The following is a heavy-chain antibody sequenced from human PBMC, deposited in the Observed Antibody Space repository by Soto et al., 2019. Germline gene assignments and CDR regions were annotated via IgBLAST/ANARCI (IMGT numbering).Heavy chain of an antibody. J-gene: IGHJ6*02. CDR2: IIPIFGTA. CDR3: ARDNYYDSSGYYPIGMDV. CDR1: GGTFSSYA. D-gene: IGHD3-22*01. Sequence: SVKVSCKASGGTFSSYAISWVRQAPGQGLEWMGGIIPIFGTANYAQKFQGRVTITADESTSTAYMELSSLRSEDTAVYYCARDNYYDSSGYYPIGMDVWGQGTTVTVSS. V-gene: IGHV1-69*13.